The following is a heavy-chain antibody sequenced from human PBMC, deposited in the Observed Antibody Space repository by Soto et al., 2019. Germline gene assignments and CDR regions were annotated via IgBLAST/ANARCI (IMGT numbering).Heavy chain of an antibody. J-gene: IGHJ5*02. CDR2: IYYSGST. CDR3: KRHTQLWSTWFDP. V-gene: IGHV4-39*01. D-gene: IGHD5-18*01. CDR1: GGSIRDSNYY. Sequence: PSETLSLTCTVSGGSIRDSNYYWGWIRQPPGKGLEWIGSIYYSGSTYYNPSLKSRVSVSVDTSKTQFSLQLSSVTAADTAVYFCKRHTQLWSTWFDPWGQGNLVTVSS.